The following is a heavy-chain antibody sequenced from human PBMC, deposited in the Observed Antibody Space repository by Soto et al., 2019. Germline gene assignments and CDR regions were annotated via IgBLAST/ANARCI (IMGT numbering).Heavy chain of an antibody. D-gene: IGHD1-1*01. CDR3: VRDGTKTLRDWFDP. V-gene: IGHV4-4*07. J-gene: IGHJ5*02. Sequence: SETLSLTCTVSGASISGFYWSWIRKSAGKGLEWIGRIYATGTTDYNPSLKSRVMMSVDTSKKQFSLKLRSVTAADTDVYYCVRDGTKTLRDWFDPWGQGISVTVSS. CDR1: GASISGFY. CDR2: IYATGTT.